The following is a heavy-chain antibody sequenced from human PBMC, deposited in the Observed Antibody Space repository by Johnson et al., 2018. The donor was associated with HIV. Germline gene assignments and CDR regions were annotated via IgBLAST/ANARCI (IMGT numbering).Heavy chain of an antibody. CDR1: GFTFGFYA. CDR3: ANIAVVYAFDI. J-gene: IGHJ3*02. CDR2: IRYDGSNK. D-gene: IGHD6-19*01. Sequence: QVQLVESGGGVVQPGRSLRLSCAASGFTFGFYAMHWVRQAPGKGLEWVAVIRYDGSNKYYADSVKGRFTISRDNSKNTLYLQMNSLRAEDTAVYYCANIAVVYAFDIWGQGTMVTVSS. V-gene: IGHV3-30*04.